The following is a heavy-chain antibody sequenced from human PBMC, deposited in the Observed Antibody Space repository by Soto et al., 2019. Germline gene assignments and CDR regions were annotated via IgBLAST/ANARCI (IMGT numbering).Heavy chain of an antibody. CDR2: ISGSGGST. D-gene: IGHD3-3*01. Sequence: GGSLRLSCAASGFTFRSYAMSWVRQAPGKGLEWVSAISGSGGSTYYADSVKGRFTISRDNSKNTLYLQMNSLRAEDTAVYYCAKKSITIFGVVKGWFDPWGQGTLVTVSS. CDR3: AKKSITIFGVVKGWFDP. CDR1: GFTFRSYA. V-gene: IGHV3-23*01. J-gene: IGHJ5*02.